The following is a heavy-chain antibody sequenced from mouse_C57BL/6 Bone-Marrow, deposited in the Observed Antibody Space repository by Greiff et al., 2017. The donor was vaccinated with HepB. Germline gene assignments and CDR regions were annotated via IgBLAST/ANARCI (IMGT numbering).Heavy chain of an antibody. V-gene: IGHV1-69*01. CDR1: GYTFTSYW. CDR2: IDPSDSYT. Sequence: QVQLQQPGAELVMPGASVKLSCKASGYTFTSYWMHWVKQRPGQGLEWIGEIDPSDSYTNYNQKFKGKSTLTVDKSSSTAYMQLSSLTSEDSAVYCYPRALYYFDYRRQGDTVTASS. D-gene: IGHD1-1*01. CDR3: PRALYYFDY. J-gene: IGHJ2*01.